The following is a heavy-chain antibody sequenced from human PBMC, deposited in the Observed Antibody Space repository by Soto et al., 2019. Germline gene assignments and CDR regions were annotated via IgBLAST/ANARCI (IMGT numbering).Heavy chain of an antibody. CDR3: ARTTAVPNTLRSRYFFDY. D-gene: IGHD4-17*01. CDR1: GDSIISIYH. V-gene: IGHV4-38-2*01. J-gene: IGHJ4*02. Sequence: TLSLTCAVSGDSIISIYHWAWIRQPPGRSLEWIASIFHTGTTYYTPSLKSRVTISVDTSKNQFSLRLSSVTTADTALYYCARTTAVPNTLRSRYFFDYWGQGTLVTVSS. CDR2: IFHTGTT.